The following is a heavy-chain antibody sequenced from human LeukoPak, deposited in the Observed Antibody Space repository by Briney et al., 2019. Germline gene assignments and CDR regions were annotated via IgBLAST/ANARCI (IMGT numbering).Heavy chain of an antibody. CDR3: AGLGYCSSTSCYTCYYYYGMDG. V-gene: IGHV1-69*04. Sequence: SVKVSCKASGGTFSSYDISWVRQAPGQGLEWMGRIIPILGIANYAQKFQGRVTLTADKSTSTAYMELSSLRSEDTALYDCAGLGYCSSTSCYTCYYYYGMDGWGQGTTVTVSS. CDR1: GGTFSSYD. CDR2: IIPILGIA. D-gene: IGHD2-2*02. J-gene: IGHJ6*02.